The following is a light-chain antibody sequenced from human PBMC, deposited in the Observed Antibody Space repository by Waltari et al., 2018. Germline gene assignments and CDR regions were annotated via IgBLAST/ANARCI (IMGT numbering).Light chain of an antibody. CDR1: QSLLHSNGHNY. CDR2: LGS. Sequence: DIVMTQFPRSLPVTPGEPASMSCRSSQSLLHSNGHNYLDWYLQKPWQSPQRLIYLGSNRASGVPNRFSGSGSGTDFTLKISRVEAEDVGVYYCMQSLETRSFGQGTRLEI. CDR3: MQSLETRS. V-gene: IGKV2-28*01. J-gene: IGKJ2*01.